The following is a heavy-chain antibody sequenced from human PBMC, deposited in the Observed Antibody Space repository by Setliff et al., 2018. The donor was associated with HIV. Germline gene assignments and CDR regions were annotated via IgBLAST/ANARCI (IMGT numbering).Heavy chain of an antibody. CDR1: GYSVTELS. Sequence: ASVKVSCKVSGYSVTELSIHWVRQAPGQGLEWMGWISDYNSNTEDEQELQGRVTMTKDTSTSTAYVELRSLRPDDTAVYFCARRADWFDPWGQGTLVTVSS. V-gene: IGHV1-18*01. CDR2: ISDYNSNT. CDR3: ARRADWFDP. J-gene: IGHJ5*02.